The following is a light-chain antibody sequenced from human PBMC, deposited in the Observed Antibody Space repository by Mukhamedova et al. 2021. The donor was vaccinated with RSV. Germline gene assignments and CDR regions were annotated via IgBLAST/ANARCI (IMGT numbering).Light chain of an antibody. CDR3: SCRDRSGNLVL. CDR2: GKN. V-gene: IGLV3-19*01. Sequence: APTLVMYGKNMRPSGIPDRFSGSNSGYRASLTITESQADDEGDYYCSCRDRSGNLVLFGGGTRLTVL. J-gene: IGLJ3*02.